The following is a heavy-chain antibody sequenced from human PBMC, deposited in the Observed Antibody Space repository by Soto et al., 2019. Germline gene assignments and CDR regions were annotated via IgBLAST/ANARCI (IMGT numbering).Heavy chain of an antibody. CDR2: IIPIFGIA. Sequence: QVQLVQSGAEVKKPGSSVKVSCKASGGTFSRYSITWVRQAPGHGLEWIGRIIPIFGIASYAQKFQGRVTITADETTSXPXMXXSSLRSDDTAVYYCAREDRDRETGLVPAAIDGMDVWGQGTTVTVSS. D-gene: IGHD2-2*01. J-gene: IGHJ6*02. CDR3: AREDRDRETGLVPAAIDGMDV. V-gene: IGHV1-69*08. CDR1: GGTFSRYS.